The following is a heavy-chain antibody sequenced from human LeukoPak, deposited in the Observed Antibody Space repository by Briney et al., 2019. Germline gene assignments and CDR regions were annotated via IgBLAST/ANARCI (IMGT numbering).Heavy chain of an antibody. Sequence: GGSLRLSWAASGFTFGSYSMNWVRQAPGKGLEWVSYISSSSSTIYYADSVKGRFTIPRDNAKNSLYLKMNSLRAEDTAVYYCATGLLANYYYYMDVWGKGTTVTVSS. V-gene: IGHV3-48*01. D-gene: IGHD2-15*01. J-gene: IGHJ6*03. CDR3: ATGLLANYYYYMDV. CDR2: ISSSSSTI. CDR1: GFTFGSYS.